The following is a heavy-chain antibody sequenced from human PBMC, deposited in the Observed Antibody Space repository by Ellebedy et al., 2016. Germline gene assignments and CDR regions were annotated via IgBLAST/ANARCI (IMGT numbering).Heavy chain of an antibody. CDR1: GYTFTSYA. Sequence: ASVKVSCKASGYTFTSYAMHWVRQAPGQRLEWMGRINAGNGDTKYSQKFQGRVTMTRDTSTSTVYMELSSLRSEDTAVYYCARDISLGRFDYWGQGTLVTVSS. V-gene: IGHV1-3*01. J-gene: IGHJ4*02. CDR2: INAGNGDT. CDR3: ARDISLGRFDY. D-gene: IGHD3-16*01.